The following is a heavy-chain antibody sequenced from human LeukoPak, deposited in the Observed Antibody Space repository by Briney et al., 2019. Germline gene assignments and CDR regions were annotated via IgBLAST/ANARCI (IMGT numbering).Heavy chain of an antibody. D-gene: IGHD3-10*01. CDR2: ISGSGGST. Sequence: PGGSLRLSCAASGFTFSSYDMSWVRQAPGKGLEWVSAISGSGGSTYYADSVKGRFTISRDNSKNTLYLQMNSLRAEDTAVYYWAKTPPHYYGSGSYRYWGQGTLVTVSS. CDR1: GFTFSSYD. V-gene: IGHV3-23*01. J-gene: IGHJ4*02. CDR3: AKTPPHYYGSGSYRY.